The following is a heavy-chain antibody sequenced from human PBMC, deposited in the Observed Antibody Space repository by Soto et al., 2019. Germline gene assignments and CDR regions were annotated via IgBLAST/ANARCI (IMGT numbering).Heavy chain of an antibody. CDR3: ARSATSGDQHFIDS. J-gene: IGHJ4*02. V-gene: IGHV1-45*02. CDR2: ITPYNGNV. D-gene: IGHD7-27*01. Sequence: QMQLLQSRAEVKKTGSSVKISCKTSGWIFTFQYLHWVRQAPGQGLEWLGWITPYNGNVKYAQHFQGRISLTRDNSLTPLFLELRDLRPEDTGLYYCARSATSGDQHFIDSWGQGTLVTVSS. CDR1: GWIFTFQY.